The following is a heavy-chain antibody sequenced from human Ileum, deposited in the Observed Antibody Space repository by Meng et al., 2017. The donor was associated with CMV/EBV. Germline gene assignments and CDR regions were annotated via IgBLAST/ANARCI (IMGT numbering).Heavy chain of an antibody. V-gene: IGHV6-1*01. CDR2: TYTRSKWYN. CDR1: VSSDASNYAA. Sequence: QVKLEQGGPRPVRSPKTPSATFGITVSSDASNYAAWTRVKRLPSRGLEWLGSTYTRSKWYNEYAVSIKSQISINPVTSKIQFSLQLNSVTPEDAAVYYCASGWQHKSWGQGTLVTVSS. J-gene: IGHJ5*02. CDR3: ASGWQHKS.